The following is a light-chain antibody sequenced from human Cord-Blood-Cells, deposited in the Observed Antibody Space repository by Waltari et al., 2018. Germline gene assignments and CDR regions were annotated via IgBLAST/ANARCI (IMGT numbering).Light chain of an antibody. CDR1: SSDVGGYTY. Sequence: QSALTQPASVSGSPGQSLTISCTGTSSDVGGYTYVSWYQQHPGQAPKLMIYDVSNRPSGVSNRFSGSKSGNTASLTISGLQAEDEADYYCSSYTSSSTYVFGTGTKVTVL. J-gene: IGLJ1*01. CDR3: SSYTSSSTYV. CDR2: DVS. V-gene: IGLV2-14*01.